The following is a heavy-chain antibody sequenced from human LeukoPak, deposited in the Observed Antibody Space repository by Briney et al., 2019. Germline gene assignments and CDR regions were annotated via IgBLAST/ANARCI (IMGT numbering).Heavy chain of an antibody. J-gene: IGHJ4*02. D-gene: IGHD6-13*01. CDR2: INSDRSTT. Sequence: GGPLRLSCAASGFAFSSYWMHWVRQSPGKGVVWVSRINSDRSTTSYADSVKGRFTISRDNAKNTLYLKMNSLRAEDTAVYYCSRGLYSSTLGYWGQGTLVTVSS. V-gene: IGHV3-74*01. CDR1: GFAFSSYW. CDR3: SRGLYSSTLGY.